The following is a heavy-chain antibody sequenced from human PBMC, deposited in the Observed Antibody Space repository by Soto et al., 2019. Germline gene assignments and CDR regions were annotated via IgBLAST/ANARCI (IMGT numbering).Heavy chain of an antibody. J-gene: IGHJ4*02. V-gene: IGHV3-48*03. Sequence: PWGSLRLSCSASRFTFSTYEMHWCRQAPGKGREWVSYVSSGGDTVHYADSVKGRFTISRDNTRNSLYLQMNSLRDEDTALYYCVRYCSSTLCNGVATRTFDYWGQGTLVTVSS. CDR3: VRYCSSTLCNGVATRTFDY. CDR2: VSSGGDTV. D-gene: IGHD2-2*01. CDR1: RFTFSTYE.